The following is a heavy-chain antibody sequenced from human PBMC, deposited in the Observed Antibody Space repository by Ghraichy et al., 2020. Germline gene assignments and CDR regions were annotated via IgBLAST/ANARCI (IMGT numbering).Heavy chain of an antibody. CDR3: ASRTTAGLPFDY. J-gene: IGHJ4*02. CDR2: TRNKANSYTT. CDR1: GFTFSDHC. V-gene: IGHV3-72*01. D-gene: IGHD1/OR15-1a*01. Sequence: GGSLRLSCAASGFTFSDHCMDWVRQAPGKGLEWVGRTRNKANSYTTEYAASVKGRFSIPRDDSKNSMYLQMNSLKTEDTAVYYCASRTTAGLPFDYWGQETLVTVSS.